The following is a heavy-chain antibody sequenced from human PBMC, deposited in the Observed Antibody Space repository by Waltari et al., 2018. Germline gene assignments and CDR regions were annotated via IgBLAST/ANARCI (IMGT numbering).Heavy chain of an antibody. D-gene: IGHD1-26*01. V-gene: IGHV1-69-2*01. CDR2: VDPEDGET. CDR1: GYTFTDYY. J-gene: IGHJ3*02. Sequence: EVQLVQSGAEVKKPGATVKISCKASGYTFTDYYMHWVQQAPGKGLEWMGRVDPEDGETIYAEKFQGRVTITADTSTDTAYMELSSLRSEDTAVYYCATDQGDSGSYLDAFDIWGQGTMVTVSS. CDR3: ATDQGDSGSYLDAFDI.